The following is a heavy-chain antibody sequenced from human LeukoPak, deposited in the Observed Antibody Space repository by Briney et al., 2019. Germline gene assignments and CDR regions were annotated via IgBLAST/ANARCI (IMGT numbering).Heavy chain of an antibody. CDR2: INSDGSST. Sequence: GGSLRLSCIASGFTFSSYWMHWVRQDPGKGLVWVSRINSDGSSTRYAYAYSVKGRFTISRDNAKNILYLQMNSLRAEDTAVYYCARDSGYSYGYDYWGQGTLVTVSS. CDR1: GFTFSSYW. J-gene: IGHJ4*02. D-gene: IGHD5-18*01. CDR3: ARDSGYSYGYDY. V-gene: IGHV3-74*01.